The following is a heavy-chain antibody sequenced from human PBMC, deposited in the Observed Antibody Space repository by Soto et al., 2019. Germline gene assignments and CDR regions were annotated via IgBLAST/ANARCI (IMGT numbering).Heavy chain of an antibody. V-gene: IGHV3-53*01. Sequence: GGSLRLSCAASWFTVSSNYMSWVRQAPGKGLEWVSVIYSGGSTYYADSVKGRFTISRDNSKNTLYLQMNSLRAEDTAVYYCARDHRSSSWYWFDPWGQGTLVTVSS. CDR1: WFTVSSNY. CDR2: IYSGGST. J-gene: IGHJ5*02. CDR3: ARDHRSSSWYWFDP. D-gene: IGHD6-13*01.